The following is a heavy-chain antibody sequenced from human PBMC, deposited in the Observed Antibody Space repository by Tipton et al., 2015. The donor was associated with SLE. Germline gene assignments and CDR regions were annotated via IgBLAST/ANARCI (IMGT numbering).Heavy chain of an antibody. CDR3: ARGNMKQWLADY. Sequence: TLSLTCTVSGGSISSYYWSWIRQPAGKGLEWIGYIYTSGSTNYNPSLKSRVTISVDTSKNQFSLKLSSVTAADTAVYYCARGNMKQWLADYWGQGTLVTVSS. CDR2: IYTSGST. D-gene: IGHD6-19*01. J-gene: IGHJ4*02. V-gene: IGHV4-4*09. CDR1: GGSISSYY.